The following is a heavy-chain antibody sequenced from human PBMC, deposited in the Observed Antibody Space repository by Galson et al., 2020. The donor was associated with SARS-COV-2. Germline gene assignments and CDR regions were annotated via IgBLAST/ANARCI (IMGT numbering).Heavy chain of an antibody. CDR3: AKIFYYYENSDYYYYDY. V-gene: IGHV3-23*01. CDR2: ISGSGATT. CDR1: GLTFRISV. D-gene: IGHD3-22*01. J-gene: IGHJ4*02. Sequence: GESLKISCAASGLTFRISVMNWVRQAPGKGLEWVSSISGSGATTDYADSVKGRFTISRDNSKNTLYLQMNSLRAEDTAVYYCAKIFYYYENSDYYYYDYWGQGTLVTVSS.